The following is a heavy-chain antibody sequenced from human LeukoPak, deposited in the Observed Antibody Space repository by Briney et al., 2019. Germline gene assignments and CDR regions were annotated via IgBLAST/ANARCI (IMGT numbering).Heavy chain of an antibody. J-gene: IGHJ6*02. CDR1: GFTFSSYA. V-gene: IGHV3-30*18. Sequence: GGSLRLSCAASGFTFSSYAMHWVRQAPGKGLEWVAVISCDGSNKYYADSVKGRFTISRDNSKNTLYLQMNSLRAEDTAVYYXXXXXXGGWFGGRIHYYYGMDVWGQGTTVTVSS. D-gene: IGHD3-10*01. CDR3: XXXXXGGWFGGRIHYYYGMDV. CDR2: ISCDGSNK.